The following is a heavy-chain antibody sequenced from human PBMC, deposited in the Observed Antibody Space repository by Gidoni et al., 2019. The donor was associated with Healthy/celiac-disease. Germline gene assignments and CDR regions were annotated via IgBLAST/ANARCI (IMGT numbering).Heavy chain of an antibody. Sequence: QVQLVQSGAEVKKPGASVKVSCKASGYTFTSYYMHWVRQAPGQGLEWMGIINPSGGSTSYAQKFQGRVTMTRDTSTSTVYMELSSLRSEDTAVYYCARVSRDDYYDSSGYYGFDYWGQGTLVTVSS. CDR2: INPSGGST. CDR1: GYTFTSYY. J-gene: IGHJ4*02. V-gene: IGHV1-46*01. CDR3: ARVSRDDYYDSSGYYGFDY. D-gene: IGHD3-22*01.